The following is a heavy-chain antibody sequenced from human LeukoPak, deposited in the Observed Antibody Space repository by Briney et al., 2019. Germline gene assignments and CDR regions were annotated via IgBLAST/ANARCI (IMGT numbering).Heavy chain of an antibody. Sequence: PSETLSLTCTVSGGSISSYYWSWIRQPPGKGLEWIGYIYYSGSTNYNPSLKSRVTISVDTSKNQFSLKLSSVTAADTAVYYCARDRFAGARITMIVVASNPIDYWGQGTLVTVSS. CDR3: ARDRFAGARITMIVVASNPIDY. V-gene: IGHV4-59*01. J-gene: IGHJ4*02. CDR2: IYYSGST. D-gene: IGHD3-22*01. CDR1: GGSISSYY.